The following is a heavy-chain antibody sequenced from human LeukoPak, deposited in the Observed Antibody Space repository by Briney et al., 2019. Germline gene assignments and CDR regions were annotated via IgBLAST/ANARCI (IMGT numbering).Heavy chain of an antibody. CDR3: ARDGVVVITTNDAFDI. CDR1: GFTFSDYY. CDR2: IKQDGSEK. D-gene: IGHD3-22*01. J-gene: IGHJ3*02. Sequence: PGGSLRLSCAASGFTFSDYYMSWVRQAPGKGLEWVANIKQDGSEKYYVDSVKGRFTISRDNAKNSLYLQMNSLRAEDTAMYYCARDGVVVITTNDAFDIWGQGTMVTVSS. V-gene: IGHV3-7*01.